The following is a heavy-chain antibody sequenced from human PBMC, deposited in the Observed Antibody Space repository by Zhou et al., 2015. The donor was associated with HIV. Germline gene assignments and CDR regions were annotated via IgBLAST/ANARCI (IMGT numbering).Heavy chain of an antibody. CDR2: IVPFFGTG. J-gene: IGHJ6*02. V-gene: IGHV1-69*06. D-gene: IGHD4-17*01. CDR1: GGTFSNHG. CDR3: ARVPTTVTTGGRLRPSYYGMDV. Sequence: QVQLVQSGAEVKKPGSSVKVSCKASGGTFSNHGISWVRQAPGQGLEWMGGIVPFFGTGNYAQKFQGRVTITADKSTNTAYMELRSLRSDDTAVYYCARVPTTVTTGGRLRPSYYGMDVWGQGTTVTVSS.